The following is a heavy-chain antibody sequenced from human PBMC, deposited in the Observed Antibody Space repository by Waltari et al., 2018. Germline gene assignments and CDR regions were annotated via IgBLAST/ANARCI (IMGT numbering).Heavy chain of an antibody. J-gene: IGHJ4*02. CDR3: ARRGTAIAAANDY. V-gene: IGHV1-18*01. CDR2: ITPYNGNT. D-gene: IGHD6-13*01. CDR1: GYSFTGYG. Sequence: QVQLVQSGVEVKKPGASVTVSCKASGYSFTGYGISWVRQAPGQGLEWMGWITPYNGNTDYAQNPQGRVTMTTDTSTTTAYMELRSLRSDDTAVYFCARRGTAIAAANDYWGQGTLVTVSS.